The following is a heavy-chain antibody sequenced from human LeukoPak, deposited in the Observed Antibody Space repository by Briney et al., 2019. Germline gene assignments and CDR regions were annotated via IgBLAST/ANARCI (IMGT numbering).Heavy chain of an antibody. J-gene: IGHJ4*02. CDR1: GGSFSGYY. CDR3: ARGASSIAAAGTALDY. CDR2: IYSGGST. V-gene: IGHV3-53*01. Sequence: ETLSLTCAVYGGSFSGYYWSWVRQAPGKGLEWVSVIYSGGSTYYADSVKGRFTISRDNSKNTLYLQMNSLRAEDTAVYCCARGASSIAAAGTALDYWGQGTLVTVSS. D-gene: IGHD6-13*01.